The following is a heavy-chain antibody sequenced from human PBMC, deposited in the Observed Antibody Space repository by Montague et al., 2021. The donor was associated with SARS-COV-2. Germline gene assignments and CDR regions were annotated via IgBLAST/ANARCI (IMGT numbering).Heavy chain of an antibody. CDR2: MYYSGST. CDR3: ARDPWRITIFGVVTRYGMDV. Sequence: SETLSLTCTVSGGSISSYHHYWGWLRQPPGKGLEWIGAMYYSGSTWLNPSLKSRVTISVDTSKNQLSLNLRSVTAADTAVYYCARDPWRITIFGVVTRYGMDVWGQGTTVTVSS. CDR1: GGSISSYHHY. V-gene: IGHV4-39*07. D-gene: IGHD3-3*01. J-gene: IGHJ6*02.